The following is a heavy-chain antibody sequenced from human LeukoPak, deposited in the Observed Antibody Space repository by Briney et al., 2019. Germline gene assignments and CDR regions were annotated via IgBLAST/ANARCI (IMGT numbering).Heavy chain of an antibody. Sequence: ASVKVSCKASGYTFTSYGISWVRQAPGQGLEWVGRINPNNGDTYYAQKFQGRVTMTTDASISTAYMELTSLTSDDTALYFCARDYYSGTYAHWGQGTQVTVSS. CDR1: GYTFTSYG. J-gene: IGHJ4*02. CDR2: INPNNGDT. V-gene: IGHV1-18*01. CDR3: ARDYYSGTYAH. D-gene: IGHD1-26*01.